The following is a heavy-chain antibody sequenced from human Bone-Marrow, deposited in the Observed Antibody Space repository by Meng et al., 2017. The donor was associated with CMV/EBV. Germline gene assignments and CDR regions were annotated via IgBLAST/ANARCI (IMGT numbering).Heavy chain of an antibody. V-gene: IGHV5-51*01. CDR2: IYPGDSDT. Sequence: KVSCKGSGYSFTSYWIGWVRQMPGKGLEWMGIIYPGDSDTRYSPSFQGQITISADKSISTAYLQWSSLKASDTAMYYSATWSDYFDYWGQGTLVTVSS. J-gene: IGHJ4*02. CDR1: GYSFTSYW. D-gene: IGHD2-15*01. CDR3: ATWSDYFDY.